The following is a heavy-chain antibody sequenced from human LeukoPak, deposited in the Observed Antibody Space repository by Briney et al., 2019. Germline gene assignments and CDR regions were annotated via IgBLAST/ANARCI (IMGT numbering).Heavy chain of an antibody. J-gene: IGHJ3*02. Sequence: GASVKVSCKASGGTFSSYAISWVRQAPGQGLEWMGWISAYNGNTNYAQKLQGRVTMTTDTFTSTAYMELRSLRSDDTAVYYCARDVLPGIAAASNAFDIWGQGTMVTVSS. CDR3: ARDVLPGIAAASNAFDI. CDR1: GGTFSSYA. D-gene: IGHD6-13*01. V-gene: IGHV1-18*01. CDR2: ISAYNGNT.